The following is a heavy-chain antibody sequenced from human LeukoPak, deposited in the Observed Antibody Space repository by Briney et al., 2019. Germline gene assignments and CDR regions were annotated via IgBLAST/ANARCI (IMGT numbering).Heavy chain of an antibody. CDR2: IYYSGST. Sequence: SETLFLTCAVPGGSISSSSYYWGWIRQPPGKGLEWIGSIYYSGSTYYNPSLKSRVTISVDTSKNQFSLKLSSVTAADTAVFYCARLLASGSYYFDYWGQGTLVTVSS. D-gene: IGHD1-26*01. CDR1: GGSISSSSYY. J-gene: IGHJ4*02. CDR3: ARLLASGSYYFDY. V-gene: IGHV4-39*01.